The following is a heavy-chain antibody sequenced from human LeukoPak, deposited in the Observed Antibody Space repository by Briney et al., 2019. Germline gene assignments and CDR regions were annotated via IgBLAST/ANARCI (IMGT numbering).Heavy chain of an antibody. CDR2: IYHSWGI. CDR3: ARNVTAGLFDY. D-gene: IGHD1-1*01. J-gene: IGHJ4*02. CDR1: GSSIANDYF. Sequence: SETLSLTCAVSGSSIANDYFWGWIRQPPGKGLEWIATIYHSWGIYFNPSLKSRVSISLDVSKNQFSLKLTSLTAADTAIYYCARNVTAGLFDYWGQGILVTVSS. V-gene: IGHV4-38-2*01.